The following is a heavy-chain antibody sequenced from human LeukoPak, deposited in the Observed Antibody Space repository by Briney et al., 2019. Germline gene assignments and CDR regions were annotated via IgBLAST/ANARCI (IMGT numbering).Heavy chain of an antibody. CDR3: ARRAI. V-gene: IGHV3-48*04. CDR1: GFTFSTYS. CDR2: ITTDSSIV. Sequence: GGSLRLSCAASGFTFSTYSMSWVRQAPGKGLEWISYITTDSSIVYYADSVKGRFTISRDNAKNSLYLQMNSLRADDTAAYYCARRAIWGQGTLVTVSS. J-gene: IGHJ4*02.